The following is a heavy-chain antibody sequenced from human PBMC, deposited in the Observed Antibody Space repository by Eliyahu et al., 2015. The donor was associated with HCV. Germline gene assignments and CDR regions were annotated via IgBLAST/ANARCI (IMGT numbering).Heavy chain of an antibody. CDR2: KYYSGST. D-gene: IGHD3-3*01. CDR3: AAVDDFWSAYPYYFDY. Sequence: QVQLQESGPGLVMPPXTLXLXCXVXGDSLSSYYWSWIRQPPGRGLEWIGYKYYSGSTNYNPSLKSRVSMSVDTSKKQFSLKLSSVTSADTAVYYCAAVDDFWSAYPYYFDYWGQGTLVTVSS. CDR1: GDSLSSYY. V-gene: IGHV4-59*07. J-gene: IGHJ4*02.